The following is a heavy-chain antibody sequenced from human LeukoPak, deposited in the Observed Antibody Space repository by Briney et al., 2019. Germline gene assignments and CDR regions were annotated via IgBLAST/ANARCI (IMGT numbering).Heavy chain of an antibody. J-gene: IGHJ4*02. CDR2: IYYSGST. Sequence: SETLSLTCTVSGGSISSSSYYWGWIRQPPGKGLEWIGSIYYSGSTYYNPSLKSRVTISVDTSKNQFSLKLSSVTAADTAVYYCARHSVTMVRGVPALGFDYWGQGTLVTVSS. CDR1: GGSISSSSYY. V-gene: IGHV4-39*01. D-gene: IGHD3-10*01. CDR3: ARHSVTMVRGVPALGFDY.